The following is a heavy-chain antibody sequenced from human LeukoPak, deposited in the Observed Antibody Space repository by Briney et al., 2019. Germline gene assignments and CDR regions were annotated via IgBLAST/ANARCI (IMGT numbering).Heavy chain of an antibody. D-gene: IGHD6-19*01. CDR1: GYTFTGYY. CDR2: INPNSGGT. Sequence: ASVKVFCKASGYTFTGYYMHWVRQAPGQGLEWMGWINPNSGGTNYAQKFQGRVTMTRDTSISTAYMELSRLRSDDTAVYYCAREANSSGWYYFDYWGQGTLVTVSS. CDR3: AREANSSGWYYFDY. J-gene: IGHJ4*02. V-gene: IGHV1-2*02.